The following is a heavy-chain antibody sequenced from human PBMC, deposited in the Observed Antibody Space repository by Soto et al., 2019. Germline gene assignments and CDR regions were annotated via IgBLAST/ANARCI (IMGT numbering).Heavy chain of an antibody. V-gene: IGHV4-4*02. D-gene: IGHD2-21*01. CDR2: ISHSGSP. CDR3: TRDGDYGYSLAY. CDR1: GASISNGKW. J-gene: IGHJ4*02. Sequence: QVQLQESGPGLVKPSETLTLTFVVSGASISNGKWWSWVRQPPGKGLEWIGEISHSGSPNYNPPLRSRFTIEVDKSKNQFSLKFSVTAADTAMYYCTRDGDYGYSLAYWGQGTLVTVSS.